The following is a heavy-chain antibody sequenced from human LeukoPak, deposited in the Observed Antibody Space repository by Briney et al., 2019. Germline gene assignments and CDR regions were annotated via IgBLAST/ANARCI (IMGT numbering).Heavy chain of an antibody. CDR2: IKQDGSEK. J-gene: IGHJ6*03. Sequence: GGSLRLSCAASGFTFSSYWMSWVRQAPGKGLEWVANIKQDGSEKYYVDPVKGRFTISRDNAKNSLYLQMNSLRAEDTAVYYCARVGYDFWSGYYYYYYMDVWGKGTTVTVSS. CDR3: ARVGYDFWSGYYYYYYMDV. CDR1: GFTFSSYW. D-gene: IGHD3-3*01. V-gene: IGHV3-7*01.